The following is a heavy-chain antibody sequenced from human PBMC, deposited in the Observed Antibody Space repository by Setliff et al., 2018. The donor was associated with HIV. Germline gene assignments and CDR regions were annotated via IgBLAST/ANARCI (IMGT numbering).Heavy chain of an antibody. CDR1: GFTFSHAW. V-gene: IGHV3-15*01. Sequence: GGSLRLSCAASGFTFSHAWMSWVRQAPGKGLEWVGRIKSKTDGETTDYAAPVKGRFTISRDDSEDTLYLQMNSLKTEDTAVYYCSRDVLTNNYYYYGMDVWGQGTTVTVSS. J-gene: IGHJ6*02. CDR2: IKSKTDGETT. CDR3: SRDVLTNNYYYYGMDV. D-gene: IGHD4-4*01.